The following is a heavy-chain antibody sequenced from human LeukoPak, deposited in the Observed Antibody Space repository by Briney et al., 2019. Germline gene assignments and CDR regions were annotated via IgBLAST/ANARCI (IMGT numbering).Heavy chain of an antibody. V-gene: IGHV4-39*07. CDR3: ARGPSGYYDSSGYYYVGAFDI. CDR2: IYYSGST. J-gene: IGHJ3*02. Sequence: SETLSLTCTVSGGSISSSSYYWGWIRQPPGKGLEWIGSIYYSGSTYYNPSLKSRVTISVDTSKNQFSQKLSSVTAADTAVYYCARGPSGYYDSSGYYYVGAFDIWGQGTMVTVSS. D-gene: IGHD3-22*01. CDR1: GGSISSSSYY.